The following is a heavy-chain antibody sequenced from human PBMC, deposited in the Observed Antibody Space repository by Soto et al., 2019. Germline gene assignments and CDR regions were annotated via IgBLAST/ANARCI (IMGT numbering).Heavy chain of an antibody. Sequence: ASVKVSCKPSGYTFTNHAIHWVRQAPGQRLEWMGWNNPGNGYTKYSQDFQGRVAFTRDTSASIAYMELTSLTSEDMAIYYCARDVCSGFRCPFDSGMDVWGQGTTVTVSS. V-gene: IGHV1-3*02. D-gene: IGHD2-15*01. CDR2: NNPGNGYT. CDR1: GYTFTNHA. J-gene: IGHJ6*02. CDR3: ARDVCSGFRCPFDSGMDV.